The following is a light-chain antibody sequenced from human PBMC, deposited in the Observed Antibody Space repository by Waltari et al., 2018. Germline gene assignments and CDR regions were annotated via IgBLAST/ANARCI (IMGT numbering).Light chain of an antibody. Sequence: DIQITQSPSSLSASVGNRVPIPYQASQDISNYVNWYQQKPWKAPKLLIYGASNLETGVPSRFSGSGSGTDFTFTISSLQPEDIATYYCQQYDNLPRTFGQGTKVEIK. J-gene: IGKJ1*01. CDR3: QQYDNLPRT. CDR1: QDISNY. V-gene: IGKV1-33*01. CDR2: GAS.